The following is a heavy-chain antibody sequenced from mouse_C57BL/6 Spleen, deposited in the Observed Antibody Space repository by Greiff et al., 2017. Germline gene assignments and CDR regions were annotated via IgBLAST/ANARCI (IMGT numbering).Heavy chain of an antibody. V-gene: IGHV1-52*01. Sequence: QVQLQQPGAELVRPGSSVKLSCKASGYTFPSYWMHWVKQRPIQGLEWIGNIDPSDSETHYNQKFKDKATLTVDKSSNTAYMQLSSLTSEDSAVYYCARCGGDGGGGFAYWGQGTLVTVAA. CDR1: GYTFPSYW. J-gene: IGHJ3*01. D-gene: IGHD2-13*01. CDR3: ARCGGDGGGGFAY. CDR2: IDPSDSET.